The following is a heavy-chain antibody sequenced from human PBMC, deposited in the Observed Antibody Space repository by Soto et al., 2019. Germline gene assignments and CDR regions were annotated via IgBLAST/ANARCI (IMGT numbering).Heavy chain of an antibody. D-gene: IGHD1-1*01. CDR2: LYDVDGS. CDR3: ATWHERKHAYNV. V-gene: IGHV3-53*01. CDR1: GLTISGKKY. Sequence: DVQLVESGGGLIQPGESLRLSCAAFGLTISGKKYVAWVRQAPGKGLEWVSALYDVDGSFYADSVKGRFTTSSDSSKTTVYLQMNARRPDDTAVYYCATWHERKHAYNVWGQGTTVTVSS. J-gene: IGHJ3*01.